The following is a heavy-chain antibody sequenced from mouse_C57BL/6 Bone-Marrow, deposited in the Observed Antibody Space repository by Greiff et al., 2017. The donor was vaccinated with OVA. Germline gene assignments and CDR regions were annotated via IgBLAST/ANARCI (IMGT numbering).Heavy chain of an antibody. CDR1: GFNIKDDY. CDR2: IDPENGDT. Sequence: EVQLQQSGAELVRPGASVKLSCTASGFNIKDDYMHWVKQRTEQGLEWIGWIDPENGDTEYASKFQGKATITADTSSNTAYLQLSSLTSEDTAVYYCTADEYYFDYWGQGTTLTVSS. V-gene: IGHV14-4*01. CDR3: TADEYYFDY. J-gene: IGHJ2*01.